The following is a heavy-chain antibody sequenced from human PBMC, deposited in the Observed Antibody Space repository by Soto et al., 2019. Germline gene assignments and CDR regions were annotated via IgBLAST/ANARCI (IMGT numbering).Heavy chain of an antibody. V-gene: IGHV3-21*01. CDR3: ARMGGSDDYYYYYGMDV. D-gene: IGHD1-26*01. J-gene: IGHJ6*02. CDR2: INSPSSYI. Sequence: EVQLVESGGGLVKPGGSLTLSCTASGFTFSTYNMNWVRQAPGKGLEWVSSINSPSSYIYYADSVKGRFTISRDNAKNSLFLQISSLRAEDSAVYYCARMGGSDDYYYYYGMDVWGQGTAVTVSS. CDR1: GFTFSTYN.